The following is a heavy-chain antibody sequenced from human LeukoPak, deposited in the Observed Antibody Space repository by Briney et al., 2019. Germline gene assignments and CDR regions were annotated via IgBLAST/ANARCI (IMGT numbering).Heavy chain of an antibody. J-gene: IGHJ6*03. CDR2: INHSGST. CDR3: ARRKERTPGYNYYYYYYMDV. V-gene: IGHV4-38-2*02. CDR1: GYSISSGYY. Sequence: PSETLSLTCTVSGYSISSGYYWGWIRQPPGKGLEWIGEINHSGSTNYNPSLKSRVTISVDTSKNQFSLKLSSVTAADTAVYYCARRKERTPGYNYYYYYYMDVWGKGTTVTASS. D-gene: IGHD5-24*01.